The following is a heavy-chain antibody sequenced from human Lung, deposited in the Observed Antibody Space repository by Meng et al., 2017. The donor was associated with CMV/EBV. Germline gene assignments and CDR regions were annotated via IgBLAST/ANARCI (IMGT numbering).Heavy chain of an antibody. CDR2: INWNGGST. D-gene: IGHD2-2*01. Sequence: GGSLRLXCAASGLTFDDYGMSWFRQAPGKGLEWVSGINWNGGSTGYADSVNGRFNISRHNAKNSLYMQMNSLRAEDTALYYCARDRDPAGNAFDIWGQRTMVTVSS. CDR3: ARDRDPAGNAFDI. V-gene: IGHV3-20*04. J-gene: IGHJ3*02. CDR1: GLTFDDYG.